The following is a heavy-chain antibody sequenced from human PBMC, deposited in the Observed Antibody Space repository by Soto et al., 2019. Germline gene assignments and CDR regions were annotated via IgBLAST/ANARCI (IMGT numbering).Heavy chain of an antibody. Sequence: QVQLVQSGAEVKKPGSSVKVSCKASGGTFSSYTISWVRQAPGQGLEWMGRIIPILGIANYAQKFQGRVTITADKSTSTAYMERSSLRSEDRAGYYCARVRRGRDGEPYYYGMDVWGQGTTVTVSS. J-gene: IGHJ6*02. D-gene: IGHD3-10*01. V-gene: IGHV1-69*02. CDR3: ARVRRGRDGEPYYYGMDV. CDR1: GGTFSSYT. CDR2: IIPILGIA.